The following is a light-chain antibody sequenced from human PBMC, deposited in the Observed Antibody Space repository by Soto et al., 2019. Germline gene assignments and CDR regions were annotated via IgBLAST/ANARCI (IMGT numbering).Light chain of an antibody. CDR1: QSVSSSY. J-gene: IGKJ3*01. Sequence: EIVLTQSPGPLSLSPGERATLSCRASQSVSSSYLAWYQQKPGQAPRLLIYGASSRATGIPDRFSGSGSGTDFTLTISRLEAEDLAVYYCQQYGSSPRFTFGPGTKVDIK. CDR2: GAS. V-gene: IGKV3-20*01. CDR3: QQYGSSPRFT.